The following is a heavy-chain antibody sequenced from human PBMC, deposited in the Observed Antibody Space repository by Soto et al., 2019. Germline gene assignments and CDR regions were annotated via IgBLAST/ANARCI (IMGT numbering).Heavy chain of an antibody. Sequence: GGSLRLSCAASGFTFSSYGMHWVRQAPGKGLEWVAVISYDGSNKYYADSVKGRFTISRDNSKNTLYLQMNSLRAEDTAVYYCAKDLYYYGSGSLGDYYGMDVWGQGTTVTVSS. CDR1: GFTFSSYG. CDR3: AKDLYYYGSGSLGDYYGMDV. D-gene: IGHD3-10*01. V-gene: IGHV3-30*18. CDR2: ISYDGSNK. J-gene: IGHJ6*02.